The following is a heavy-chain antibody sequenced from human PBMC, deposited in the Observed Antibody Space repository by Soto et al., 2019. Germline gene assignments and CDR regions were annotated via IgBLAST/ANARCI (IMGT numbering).Heavy chain of an antibody. Sequence: QVQLQESGPGLVKPSRTLALTCTVSSDSSISGPYYWSWIRQLPGKGLEYIGYIYYTGSAYHNPSLKSRLNISIDTTKDQFSLMLTSVTAADTGVYFCARGLSPEYRGLFYFDSWGQGTLVTVSS. CDR3: ARGLSPEYRGLFYFDS. D-gene: IGHD3-10*01. CDR2: IYYTGSA. V-gene: IGHV4-30-4*01. J-gene: IGHJ4*02. CDR1: SDSSISGPYY.